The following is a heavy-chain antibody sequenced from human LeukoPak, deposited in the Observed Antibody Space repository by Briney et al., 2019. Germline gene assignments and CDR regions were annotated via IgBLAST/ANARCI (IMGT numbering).Heavy chain of an antibody. CDR1: GFTFSSYA. Sequence: GGSLRLSCAASGFTFSSYAMAWVRQAPGKGLEWVSGISGSGGSTYYADSVKGRFTISRDNSKNTLYLQMNSLRAEDTAVYYCANRPGTLLWDYWGQGTLVTVSS. D-gene: IGHD3-10*01. J-gene: IGHJ4*02. V-gene: IGHV3-23*01. CDR3: ANRPGTLLWDY. CDR2: ISGSGGST.